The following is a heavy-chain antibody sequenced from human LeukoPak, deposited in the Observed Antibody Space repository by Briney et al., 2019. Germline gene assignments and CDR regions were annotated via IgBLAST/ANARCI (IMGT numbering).Heavy chain of an antibody. V-gene: IGHV1-69*05. D-gene: IGHD3-16*01. CDR1: GGTFSSYA. J-gene: IGHJ4*02. CDR3: ARVPLGGEYYFDY. Sequence: ASVKVSCKASGGTFSSYAISWVRQAPGQGLEWMGRIIPIFGTANYAQKFQGRVTITTDESTSTAYMELSSLRSEDTAVYYCARVPLGGEYYFDYWGQGTLVTVS. CDR2: IIPIFGTA.